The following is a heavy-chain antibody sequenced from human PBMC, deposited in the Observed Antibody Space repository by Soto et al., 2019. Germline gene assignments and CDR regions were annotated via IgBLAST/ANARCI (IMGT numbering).Heavy chain of an antibody. Sequence: QVQLVQSGAEVKKPGASVKISCKASGYSFTSQYVHWVRQAPGQGLEWMGIINPNGGSTTYAQKWQGIRPMTGDPAPSTVYVGRDSLTAEDPAVYYCARKQGLRPGGGGTEPLDIWGQGTMVTVAS. CDR3: ARKQGLRPGGGGTEPLDI. J-gene: IGHJ3*02. CDR1: GYSFTSQY. V-gene: IGHV1-46*03. CDR2: INPNGGST. D-gene: IGHD6-25*01.